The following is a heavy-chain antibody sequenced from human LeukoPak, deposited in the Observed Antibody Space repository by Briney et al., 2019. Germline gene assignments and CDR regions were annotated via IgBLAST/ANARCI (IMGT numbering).Heavy chain of an antibody. J-gene: IGHJ5*02. CDR3: AREGPASTIWFGDGNWFDP. V-gene: IGHV1-69*13. D-gene: IGHD3-10*01. Sequence: ASVKVSCKASGGTFSSYAISWVRQAPGQGLEWMGGIIPIFGTANYAQKFQGRVTITADESTSTAYMELSSLRSEDTAVYYCAREGPASTIWFGDGNWFDPWGQGTLVTVSS. CDR1: GGTFSSYA. CDR2: IIPIFGTA.